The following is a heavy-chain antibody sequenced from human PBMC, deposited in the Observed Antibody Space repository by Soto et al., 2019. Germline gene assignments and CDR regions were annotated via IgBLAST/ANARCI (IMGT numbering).Heavy chain of an antibody. J-gene: IGHJ4*02. CDR2: IYYSGST. CDR3: ARHPRRGGNYYGSGSPIDY. D-gene: IGHD3-10*01. V-gene: IGHV4-39*01. CDR1: GGSISSSSYY. Sequence: SETLSLTCTVSGGSISSSSYYWGWIRQPPGKRLEWIGSIYYSGSTYYNPSLKSRVTISVDTSKNHFSLKLSSVTAADTAVFFCARHPRRGGNYYGSGSPIDYWGQGTLVTVS.